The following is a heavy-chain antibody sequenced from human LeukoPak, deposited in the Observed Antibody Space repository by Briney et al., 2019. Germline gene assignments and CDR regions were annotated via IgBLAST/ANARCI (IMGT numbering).Heavy chain of an antibody. D-gene: IGHD3-10*01. V-gene: IGHV3-33*08. CDR2: IGHDGKYL. CDR1: GGSLTTHW. J-gene: IGHJ4*02. Sequence: LSLTCAVYGGSLTTHWWTWIRQSAGRGLEWVGVIGHDGKYLKYVDSVRGRFTMSRDNSRNTLDLQMNGLRLEDTALYYCARDFGVGRYFDYCGQGTLVTVSS. CDR3: ARDFGVGRYFDY.